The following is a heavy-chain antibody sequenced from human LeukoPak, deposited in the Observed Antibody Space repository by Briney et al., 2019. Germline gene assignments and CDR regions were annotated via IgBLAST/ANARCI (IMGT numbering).Heavy chain of an antibody. CDR2: IYYSGST. J-gene: IGHJ4*02. D-gene: IGHD2-2*01. CDR3: ATLDHCSSTTCFPGV. V-gene: IGHV4-59*01. CDR1: GGSISSYY. Sequence: SETLSLTCTVSGGSISSYYWSWIRQPPGKGLEWIGYIYYSGSTNYNPSLKSRVTISVDTSKNQFSLKLSSVTAADTAVYYCATLDHCSSTTCFPGVWGQGTLVTVSS.